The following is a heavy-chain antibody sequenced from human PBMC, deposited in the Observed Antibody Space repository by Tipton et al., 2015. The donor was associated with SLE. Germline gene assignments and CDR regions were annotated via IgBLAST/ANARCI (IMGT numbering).Heavy chain of an antibody. CDR1: GFPFSSYG. V-gene: IGHV3-33*01. J-gene: IGHJ4*02. D-gene: IGHD1-14*01. CDR2: IWYDGSNQ. CDR3: ARDIRSKYYDY. Sequence: SLRLSCATSGFPFSSYGIHWVRQAPGKGLEWLAVIWYDGSNQYYGESVKGRFTISRDNSKNTLYLQMSSLRAEDTAVYYCARDIRSKYYDYWGQGTLVTVSS.